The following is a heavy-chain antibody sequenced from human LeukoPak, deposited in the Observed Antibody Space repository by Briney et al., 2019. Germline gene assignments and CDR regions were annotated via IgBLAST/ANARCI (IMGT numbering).Heavy chain of an antibody. J-gene: IGHJ4*02. D-gene: IGHD1-1*01. CDR1: GGTFSSYA. CDR2: INPSGGST. V-gene: IGHV1-46*01. CDR3: ASNVQTGTQNY. Sequence: ASVKVSCKASGGTFSSYAISWVRQAPGQGLEWMGIINPSGGSTSYAQKFQGRVTMTRDTSTGTVYMELSSLRSEDTAVYYCASNVQTGTQNYWGQGTLVTVSS.